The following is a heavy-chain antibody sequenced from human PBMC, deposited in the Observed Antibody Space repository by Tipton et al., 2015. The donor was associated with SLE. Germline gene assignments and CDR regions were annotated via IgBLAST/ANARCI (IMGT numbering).Heavy chain of an antibody. CDR1: GGSISSYY. V-gene: IGHV4-59*01. J-gene: IGHJ5*02. CDR3: AREGTTVPNWFDP. CDR2: IYYSGST. D-gene: IGHD4-11*01. Sequence: TLSLTCTVSGGSISSYYWSWIRQPPGKGLEWIGYIYYSGSTNYNPSLKSRVTISVDTSKNQFSLKLSSVTAADTAVYYCAREGTTVPNWFDPWGQGTLVTVSS.